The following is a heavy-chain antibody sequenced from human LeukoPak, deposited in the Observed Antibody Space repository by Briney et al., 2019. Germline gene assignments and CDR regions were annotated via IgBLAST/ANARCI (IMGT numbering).Heavy chain of an antibody. CDR1: GFTFYPNR. V-gene: IGHV3-7*02. Sequence: GTLSLSCAASGFTFYPNRMIWVRQAPERGLGWVANIKQDGSEKYYVDSVKGRFTVSRDNATNSVYLQMHSPRVAATAVYYCAGSLRGYGEATWGRGQLATV. CDR2: IKQDGSEK. J-gene: IGHJ5*02. CDR3: AGSLRGYGEAT. D-gene: IGHD3-10*01.